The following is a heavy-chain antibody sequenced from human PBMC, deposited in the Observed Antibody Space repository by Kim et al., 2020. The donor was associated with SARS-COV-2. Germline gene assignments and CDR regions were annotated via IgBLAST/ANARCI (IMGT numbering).Heavy chain of an antibody. CDR3: ARARIFGSTSCYSPPCGVYGMDV. Sequence: ASVKVSCKASGYTFTSYGISWVRQAPGQGLEWMGWISAYNGNTNYAQKLQGRVTMTTDTSTSTAYMELRSLRSDDTAVYYCARARIFGSTSCYSPPCGVYGMDVWGQGTTVTVSS. CDR1: GYTFTSYG. V-gene: IGHV1-18*04. J-gene: IGHJ6*02. CDR2: ISAYNGNT. D-gene: IGHD2-2*02.